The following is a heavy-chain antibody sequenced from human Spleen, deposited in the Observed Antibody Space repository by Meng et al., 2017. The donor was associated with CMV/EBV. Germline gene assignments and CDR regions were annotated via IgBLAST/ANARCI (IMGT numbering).Heavy chain of an antibody. D-gene: IGHD7-27*01. CDR2: IYYTGNT. J-gene: IGHJ5*02. CDR3: AQTGDPNWFDP. Sequence: CTVSGGSVSSDNYYWSWIRQPPGKGLEWIGYIYYTGNTNYNPSLKSRVTISVDTSKNQFSLRLRSVTAADTAVYYCAQTGDPNWFDPWGQGTLVTSPQ. V-gene: IGHV4-61*01. CDR1: GGSVSSDNYY.